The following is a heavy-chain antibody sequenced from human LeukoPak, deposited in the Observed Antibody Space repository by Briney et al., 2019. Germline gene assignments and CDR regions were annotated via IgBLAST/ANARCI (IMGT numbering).Heavy chain of an antibody. D-gene: IGHD3-9*01. CDR3: AREASLDYDILTGYRDYGMDV. J-gene: IGHJ6*02. V-gene: IGHV1-24*01. Sequence: GASVKVSCKVSGYTLTELSMHWVRQAPGKGLEWMGGFDPEDGETIYAQKFQGRVTITADKSTSTAYMELSSLRSEDTAVYYCAREASLDYDILTGYRDYGMDVWAKGPRSPSP. CDR2: FDPEDGET. CDR1: GYTLTELS.